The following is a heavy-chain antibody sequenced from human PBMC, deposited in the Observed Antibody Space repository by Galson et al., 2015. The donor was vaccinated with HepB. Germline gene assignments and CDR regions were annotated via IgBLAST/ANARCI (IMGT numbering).Heavy chain of an antibody. CDR3: ARCTCRSSYYYYMDV. V-gene: IGHV1-69*13. CDR1: GYTFTSYG. CDR2: IIPIFGTA. D-gene: IGHD5/OR15-5a*01. Sequence: SVKVSCKASGYTFTSYGISWVRQAPGQGLEWMGGIIPIFGTANYAQKFQGRVTITADESTSTAYMELSSLRSEDTAVYYCARCTCRSSYYYYMDVWGKGTTVTVSS. J-gene: IGHJ6*03.